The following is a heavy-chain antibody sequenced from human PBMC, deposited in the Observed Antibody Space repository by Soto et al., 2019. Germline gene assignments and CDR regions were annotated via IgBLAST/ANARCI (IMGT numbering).Heavy chain of an antibody. Sequence: HPGGSLRLSCAASGFTFDDYAMHWVRQAPGKGLEWVSGISWNSGKIGYADSVKGRFTISRDNAKNSLYLQMNSLRAEDTALYFCAKGDCSAGSCSFDNWGQGTLVTVSS. CDR2: ISWNSGKI. CDR1: GFTFDDYA. D-gene: IGHD2-15*01. V-gene: IGHV3-9*01. CDR3: AKGDCSAGSCSFDN. J-gene: IGHJ4*02.